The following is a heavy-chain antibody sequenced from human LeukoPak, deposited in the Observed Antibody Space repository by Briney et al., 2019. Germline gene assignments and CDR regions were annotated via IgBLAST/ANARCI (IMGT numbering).Heavy chain of an antibody. CDR3: ATRGSDFWSGFDY. CDR2: FDPENAEI. Sequence: ASVKVSCKLSGNTLRELPIQWVRQAGGKGLEWMAGFDPENAEIVYAQKFQGRLTMTEDTSTNTAYMELTSLTSDDTALYYCATRGSDFWSGFDYWGQGTQVTVSS. V-gene: IGHV1-24*01. D-gene: IGHD3-3*01. J-gene: IGHJ4*02. CDR1: GNTLRELP.